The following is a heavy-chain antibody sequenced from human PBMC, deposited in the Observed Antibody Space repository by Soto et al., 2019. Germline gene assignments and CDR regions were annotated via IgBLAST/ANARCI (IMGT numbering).Heavy chain of an antibody. V-gene: IGHV3-33*01. J-gene: IGHJ5*02. CDR1: GFTFSSYG. CDR3: ARGRSWYCVGRNWFDP. Sequence: QVQLVESGGGVVQPGRSLRLSCAASGFTFSSYGMHWVRQAPGKGLEWVAVIWYDGSNKYYADSVKGRFTISRDNSKNTLYLQMYSLRAEDTAVYYCARGRSWYCVGRNWFDPCGQGTLVTVSS. D-gene: IGHD6-13*01. CDR2: IWYDGSNK.